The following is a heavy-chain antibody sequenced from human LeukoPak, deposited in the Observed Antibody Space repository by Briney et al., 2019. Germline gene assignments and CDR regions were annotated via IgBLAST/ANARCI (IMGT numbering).Heavy chain of an antibody. V-gene: IGHV3-74*01. J-gene: IGHJ4*02. CDR3: ARVSSGYYLSGYFDY. CDR1: GFTFSSYW. CDR2: INSDGSST. D-gene: IGHD3-22*01. Sequence: EPGGSLRLSCAASGFTFSSYWMHWVRQAPGKGLVWVSRINSDGSSTSYADSVKGRFTISRDNAKNTLYLQMNSLRAEDTAVYYCARVSSGYYLSGYFDYWGQGTLVTVSS.